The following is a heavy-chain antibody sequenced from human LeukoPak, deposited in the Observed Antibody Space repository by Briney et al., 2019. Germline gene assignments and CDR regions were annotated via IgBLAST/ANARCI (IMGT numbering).Heavy chain of an antibody. CDR3: ARSLRITMVPGGSLGDYYYGMDV. J-gene: IGHJ6*02. CDR2: INPNSGGT. D-gene: IGHD3-10*01. Sequence: GASVKVSCKASGYTFTGYYMHWVRQAPGQGLEWMGWINPNSGGTNYAQKFQGWVTMTRDTSISTAYMELSRLRSDDTAVYYCARSLRITMVPGGSLGDYYYGMDVWGQGTTVTVSS. V-gene: IGHV1-2*04. CDR1: GYTFTGYY.